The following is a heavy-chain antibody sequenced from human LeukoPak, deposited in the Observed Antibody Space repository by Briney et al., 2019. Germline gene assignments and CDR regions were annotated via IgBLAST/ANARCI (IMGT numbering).Heavy chain of an antibody. V-gene: IGHV3-30*18. D-gene: IGHD6-19*01. Sequence: GTSLRLSCAVSGFTIRIYGMHWVRQVPGKGLEWVAMISHDGGAKYYGDSVKGRFTISRDDSKNTLYLQMNSLSTEDTALYYCAKDWGSSDWYNYFDPWGQGALVTVSS. CDR2: ISHDGGAK. CDR1: GFTIRIYG. J-gene: IGHJ5*02. CDR3: AKDWGSSDWYNYFDP.